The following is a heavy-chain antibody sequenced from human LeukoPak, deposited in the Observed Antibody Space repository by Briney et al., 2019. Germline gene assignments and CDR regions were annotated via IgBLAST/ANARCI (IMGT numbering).Heavy chain of an antibody. CDR1: GGSISSSSYY. CDR3: ARDRGNNYDSSGYYEQYYFDY. CDR2: VYYTGST. Sequence: SETLSLTCTVSGGSISSSSYYWGWIRQPPGKGLEWIGSVYYTGSTYYNPSLKSRVTISVDTSKNQFSLKLSSVTAADTAVYYCARDRGNNYDSSGYYEQYYFDYWGREPWSPSPQ. D-gene: IGHD3-22*01. V-gene: IGHV4-39*07. J-gene: IGHJ4*02.